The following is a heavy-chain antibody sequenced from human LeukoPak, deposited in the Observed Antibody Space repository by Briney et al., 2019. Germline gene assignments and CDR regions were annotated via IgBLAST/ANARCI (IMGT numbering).Heavy chain of an antibody. CDR3: TRTLLGATGSGYFHY. Sequence: PGGSLRLSCTASGFTFGDYAMSWFRQAPGKGLEWVGFIRSKAYGGTTEYAASGKGRFTIARDDCKRIAYLQMNSLKTEDTAVYYCTRTLLGATGSGYFHYCGQGTLVTVSS. V-gene: IGHV3-49*03. D-gene: IGHD1-26*01. J-gene: IGHJ4*02. CDR1: GFTFGDYA. CDR2: IRSKAYGGTT.